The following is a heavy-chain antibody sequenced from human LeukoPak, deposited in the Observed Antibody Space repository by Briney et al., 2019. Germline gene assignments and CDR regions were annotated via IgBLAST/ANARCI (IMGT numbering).Heavy chain of an antibody. J-gene: IGHJ5*02. V-gene: IGHV3-23*01. D-gene: IGHD3-16*01. CDR1: GFTFSSYA. Sequence: GGSLRLSCAASGFTFSSYAMSWVRQAPGKGLEWVSAISGSGGSTYYADSVKGRFTISRDNSKNMLSLQMSSLRVEDTAVYYCAKHKSLWDWFDPWGQGTLVTVSS. CDR3: AKHKSLWDWFDP. CDR2: ISGSGGST.